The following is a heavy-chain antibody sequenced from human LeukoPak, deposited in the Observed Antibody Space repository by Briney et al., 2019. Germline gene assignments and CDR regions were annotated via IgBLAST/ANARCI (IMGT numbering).Heavy chain of an antibody. J-gene: IGHJ4*02. CDR3: ASDILTGYYELDY. CDR2: ISYDGSNK. D-gene: IGHD3-9*01. CDR1: GFTFSSYA. Sequence: PGRSLRLSCAASGFTFSSYAMHWVRQAPGKGLEWGAVISYDGSNKYYAVSVKGRFTISRDNSKNTLYLQMNSLRAEDTAVYYCASDILTGYYELDYWGQGTLVTVSS. V-gene: IGHV3-30-3*01.